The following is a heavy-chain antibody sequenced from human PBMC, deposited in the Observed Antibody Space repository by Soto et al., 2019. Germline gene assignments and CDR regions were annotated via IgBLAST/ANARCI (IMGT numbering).Heavy chain of an antibody. CDR1: GYAFTSYD. V-gene: IGHV1-8*01. D-gene: IGHD3-3*01. Sequence: ASVKVSCKASGYAFTSYDINWVRQATGQGLEWMGWMNPNSGNTGYAQKFQGRVTMTRNTSISTAYMELSSLRSEDTAVYYCARVYDFWSENYYYMDVWGKGTTVTVSS. CDR2: MNPNSGNT. J-gene: IGHJ6*03. CDR3: ARVYDFWSENYYYMDV.